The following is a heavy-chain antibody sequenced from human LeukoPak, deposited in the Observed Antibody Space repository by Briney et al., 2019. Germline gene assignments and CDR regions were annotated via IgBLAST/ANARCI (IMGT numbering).Heavy chain of an antibody. J-gene: IGHJ5*02. V-gene: IGHV1-46*01. CDR1: GYTFTSYY. D-gene: IGHD6-6*01. CDR2: INPSGGST. CDR3: ARDHIAARPVLGWFDP. Sequence: ASVKVSCKASGYTFTSYYMHWVRQAPGQGLEWMGIINPSGGSTSYAQKFQGRVTMTTDTSTSTAYMELRSLRSDDTAVYYCARDHIAARPVLGWFDPWGQGTLVTVSS.